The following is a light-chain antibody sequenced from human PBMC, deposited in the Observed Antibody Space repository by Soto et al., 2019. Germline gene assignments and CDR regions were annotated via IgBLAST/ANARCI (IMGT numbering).Light chain of an antibody. CDR3: QQYDSSPPFALT. V-gene: IGKV3-20*01. CDR2: GAS. Sequence: EVVLTQSPGTLSLSPGERATLSCRASETITISYLAWYKQRPGQAPRLLIYGASDRATGIPDRFSGSGSGTDFTLTINRLEPXDFAVYYCQQYDSSPPFALTFGGGTKVDTK. CDR1: ETITISY. J-gene: IGKJ4*01.